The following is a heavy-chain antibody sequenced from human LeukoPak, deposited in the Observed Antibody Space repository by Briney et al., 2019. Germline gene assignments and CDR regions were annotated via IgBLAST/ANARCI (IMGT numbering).Heavy chain of an antibody. Sequence: ASVKASCKASGYTFIINYIHWVRQAPGQGLEWMGIINPAGGSTSYAQKFQGRLTMTRDTSTSTVFMGLSSLTSEDTAVYYCAREFTYSFDSSGYSLGLDHWGQGTLVTVSS. CDR1: GYTFIINY. CDR3: AREFTYSFDSSGYSLGLDH. CDR2: INPAGGST. V-gene: IGHV1-46*01. J-gene: IGHJ5*02. D-gene: IGHD3-22*01.